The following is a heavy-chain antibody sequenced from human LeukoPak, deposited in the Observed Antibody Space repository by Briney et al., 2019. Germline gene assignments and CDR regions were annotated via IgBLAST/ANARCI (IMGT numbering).Heavy chain of an antibody. CDR2: INHSGST. V-gene: IGHV4-34*01. J-gene: IGHJ4*02. D-gene: IGHD2-15*01. CDR1: GGSFSGYY. Sequence: SETLSLTCAVSGGSFSGYYWSWIRQPPGKGLEWIGEINHSGSTNYNPSLKSRVTISVDTSKNQFSLKLSSVTAADTAVYYCARGSKGIVVVVAARGYFDYWGQGTLVTVSS. CDR3: ARGSKGIVVVVAARGYFDY.